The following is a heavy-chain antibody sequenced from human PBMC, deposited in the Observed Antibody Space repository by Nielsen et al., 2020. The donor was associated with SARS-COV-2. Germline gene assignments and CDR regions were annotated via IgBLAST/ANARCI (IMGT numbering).Heavy chain of an antibody. V-gene: IGHV4-59*01. CDR1: GGSISSYY. CDR3: ARVTLGYCSTATCNWFDP. J-gene: IGHJ5*02. Sequence: SETLSLTCTVSGGSISSYYWSWIRQPPGKGLEWIGYIYYSGSTNYNPTLKSRVTISVDTSKNQFSLKLSSVTAADTAVYYCARVTLGYCSTATCNWFDPWGQGTLVPSPQ. CDR2: IYYSGST. D-gene: IGHD2-2*01.